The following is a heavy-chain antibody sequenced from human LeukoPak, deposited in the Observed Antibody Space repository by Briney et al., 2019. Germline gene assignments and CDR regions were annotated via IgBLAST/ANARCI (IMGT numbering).Heavy chain of an antibody. D-gene: IGHD5-18*01. V-gene: IGHV3-74*01. J-gene: IGHJ3*02. CDR2: IDSDGSST. Sequence: VGSLRLSCAASGFTFSSYWMHWVRQAPGKGLVWVSRIDSDGSSTSYAASVKGRFTISRDNAKNTLYLQMNSLRAEDTAVYYCARVGYSYGWDDAFDIWGQGTMVTVSS. CDR1: GFTFSSYW. CDR3: ARVGYSYGWDDAFDI.